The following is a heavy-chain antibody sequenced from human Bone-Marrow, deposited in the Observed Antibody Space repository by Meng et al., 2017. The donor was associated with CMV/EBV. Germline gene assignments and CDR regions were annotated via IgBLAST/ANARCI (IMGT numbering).Heavy chain of an antibody. J-gene: IGHJ4*02. CDR3: TTAMYSGYDPIDY. CDR2: IKSKTDGGTT. Sequence: SGFTFSNGWMGCVRQASGKGMEWVGRIKSKTDGGTTDYPAPVKGRFTISRDDSKNTLYLQMNSLKTEDTAVYYCTTAMYSGYDPIDYWGQGTLVTVSS. V-gene: IGHV3-15*01. D-gene: IGHD5-12*01. CDR1: GFTFSNGW.